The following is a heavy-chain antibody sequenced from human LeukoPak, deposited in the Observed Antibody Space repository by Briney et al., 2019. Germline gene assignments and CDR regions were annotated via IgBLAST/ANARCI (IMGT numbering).Heavy chain of an antibody. V-gene: IGHV3-21*01. CDR3: ARDPGYCSGGSCQYYYYYYMDV. D-gene: IGHD2-15*01. J-gene: IGHJ6*03. CDR2: ISSSSSYI. Sequence: GGSLRLSCAASGFTFSSYSMNWVRQAPGKGLGWVSSISSSSSYIYYADSVKGRFTISRDNAKNSLYLQMNSLRAEDTAVYYCARDPGYCSGGSCQYYYYYYMDVWGKGTTVTISS. CDR1: GFTFSSYS.